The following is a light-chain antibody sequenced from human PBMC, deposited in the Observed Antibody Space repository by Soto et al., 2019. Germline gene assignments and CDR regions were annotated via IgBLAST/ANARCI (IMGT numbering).Light chain of an antibody. CDR2: EAS. CDR1: QRISSW. J-gene: IGKJ1*01. V-gene: IGKV1-5*03. CDR3: QQYNRYST. Sequence: DIQMTQSPSFLSAAVGDRVTITCRASQRISSWLAWYQQRPGKAPKLLIHEASNLESGVPSRFSGSGSGTEFTLTISSLQPDDSATYYCQQYNRYSTFGQGTKVDI.